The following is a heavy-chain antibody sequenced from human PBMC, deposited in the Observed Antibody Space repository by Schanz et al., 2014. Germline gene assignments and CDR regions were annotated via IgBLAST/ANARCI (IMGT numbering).Heavy chain of an antibody. V-gene: IGHV3-48*01. D-gene: IGHD6-25*01. J-gene: IGHJ4*02. CDR3: AKVRYSSGWRGDYFDE. CDR2: ISGSSRTI. Sequence: EVQLVQSGGGLVQPGGSLRLSCAASGFTFSSYAMSWVRQAPGKGLEWVSYISGSSRTIYYADSMKGRFTISRDNAKNSLFLQMNSLRAEDTAVYFCAKVRYSSGWRGDYFDEGGQGTLVTVAS. CDR1: GFTFSSYA.